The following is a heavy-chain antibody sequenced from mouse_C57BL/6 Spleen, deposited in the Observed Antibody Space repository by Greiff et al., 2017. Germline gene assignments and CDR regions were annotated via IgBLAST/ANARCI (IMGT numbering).Heavy chain of an antibody. Sequence: QVQLQQPGAELVRPGTSVKLSCKASGYTFTSYWMHWVKQRPGQGLEWIGVIDPSDSYTNYNQKFKGKATLTVDTSSSTAYMQRSSLTSEDSAVYYCARGRYGPYAMDYWGQGTSVTVSS. D-gene: IGHD1-1*02. J-gene: IGHJ4*01. V-gene: IGHV1-59*01. CDR3: ARGRYGPYAMDY. CDR2: IDPSDSYT. CDR1: GYTFTSYW.